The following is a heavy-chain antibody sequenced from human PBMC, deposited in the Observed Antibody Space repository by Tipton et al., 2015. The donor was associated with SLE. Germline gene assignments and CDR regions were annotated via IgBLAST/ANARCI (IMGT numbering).Heavy chain of an antibody. D-gene: IGHD4-17*01. J-gene: IGHJ4*02. V-gene: IGHV4-39*07. CDR3: ARLSYYGDYFDY. CDR1: DDSINSSHYY. CDR2: VFYSGSA. Sequence: TLSLTCTVSDDSINSSHYYWGWIRQPPGKGLEWIGSVFYSGSAYYNPSLKRRVTISVDTSKHRFSLELTFVTAADTAVYYCARLSYYGDYFDYWGQGSLVTVSS.